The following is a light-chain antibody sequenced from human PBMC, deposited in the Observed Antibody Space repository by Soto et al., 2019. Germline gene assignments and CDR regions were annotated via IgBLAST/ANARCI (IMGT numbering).Light chain of an antibody. CDR3: QQANRYPLT. V-gene: IGKV1-9*01. Sequence: DIQLTQSPSFLSASVGDRVTITCRASQGISSDFAWYQVKPGKAPKLLMYTASTLESGLPSRLSGGGSGTEITLTTSSLQPDDSATYYCQQANRYPLTFGGGTKVEIK. J-gene: IGKJ4*02. CDR1: QGISSD. CDR2: TAS.